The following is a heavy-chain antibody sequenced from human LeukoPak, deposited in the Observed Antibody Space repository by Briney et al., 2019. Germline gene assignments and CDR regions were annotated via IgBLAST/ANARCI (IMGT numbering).Heavy chain of an antibody. V-gene: IGHV4-34*01. CDR1: GGSFSGYY. CDR2: INHSGST. J-gene: IGHJ5*02. D-gene: IGHD3-10*01. CDR3: ARVNLRWRGWSRELLFTDWFDP. Sequence: SETLSLTCAVYGGSFSGYYWSWIRQPPGKGLDWIGEINHSGSTNYNPSLKSRVTISVDTSKNQFSLKLSSVTAADTAVYYCARVNLRWRGWSRELLFTDWFDPWGQGTLVTVSS.